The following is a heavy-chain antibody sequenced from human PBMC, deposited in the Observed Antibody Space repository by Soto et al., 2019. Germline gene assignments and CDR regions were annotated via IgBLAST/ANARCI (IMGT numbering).Heavy chain of an antibody. CDR3: ATMTTLTTRAIDI. D-gene: IGHD4-17*01. V-gene: IGHV4-30-2*01. Sequence: QLQLQESGSGLVKPSQTLSLTCAVAGGSISSGGYSWNWIRQPPGKGLEWIGYIYHSGSTYYNPTVNSRVTISLDRSKDQFSLKLSSVTAADTAVYYCATMTTLTTRAIDIWGQGTMVTVSS. CDR2: IYHSGST. J-gene: IGHJ3*02. CDR1: GGSISSGGYS.